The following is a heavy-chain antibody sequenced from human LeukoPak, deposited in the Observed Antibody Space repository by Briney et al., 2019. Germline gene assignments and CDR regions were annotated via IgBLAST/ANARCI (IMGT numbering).Heavy chain of an antibody. V-gene: IGHV1-8*03. Sequence: ASVKVSCKASGYTFTSYDINWVRQATGQGLEWMGWMNPNSGNTGYAQKFQGRVTITRNTSISTAYMELSSLRSEDTAVYYCARGVDYVWGSPTPHFDYWGQGTLATVSS. D-gene: IGHD3-16*01. J-gene: IGHJ4*02. CDR3: ARGVDYVWGSPTPHFDY. CDR2: MNPNSGNT. CDR1: GYTFTSYD.